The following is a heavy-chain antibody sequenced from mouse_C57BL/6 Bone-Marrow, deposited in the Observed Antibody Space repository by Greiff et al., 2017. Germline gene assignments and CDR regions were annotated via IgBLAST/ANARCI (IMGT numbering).Heavy chain of an antibody. D-gene: IGHD6-1*01. CDR1: GYTFTSYW. J-gene: IGHJ2*01. V-gene: IGHV1-64*01. CDR3: VREADYC. Sequence: QVQLQLPGAELVKPGASVKLSCKASGYTFTSYWMHWVKQRPGQGLEWIGMIPPNSGSTNYNEKFKSKATLTVDKSSRTDYMQLSSLTSEGSAVYYCVREADYCWGRGTTHRVTS. CDR2: IPPNSGST.